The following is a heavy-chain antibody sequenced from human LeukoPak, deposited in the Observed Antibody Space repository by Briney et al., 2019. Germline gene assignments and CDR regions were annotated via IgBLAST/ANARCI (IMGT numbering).Heavy chain of an antibody. CDR2: MNPNSGNT. CDR1: GYTFTSYD. V-gene: IGHV1-8*01. Sequence: GASVKVSCKASGYTFTSYDINWVRQATGQGLEWMGWMNPNSGNTGYAQKFRGRVTMTRNTSISTAYMELSSLRSEDTAVYYCARGGLGYYYDIGDYWGQGTLVTVSS. J-gene: IGHJ4*02. CDR3: ARGGLGYYYDIGDY. D-gene: IGHD3-22*01.